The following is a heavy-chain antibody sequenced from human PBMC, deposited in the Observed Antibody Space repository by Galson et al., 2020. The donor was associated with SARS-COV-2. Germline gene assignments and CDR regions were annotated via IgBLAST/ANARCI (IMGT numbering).Heavy chain of an antibody. Sequence: GGSLRLSCAASGFTFSSYAMHWVRQAPGKGLEWVAVISYDGSNKYYADSVKGRFTISRDNSKNTLYLQMNSLRAEDTAVYYCARGGGFAYDSSGYYYPPMGYYYYGMDVWGQGTTVTVSS. J-gene: IGHJ6*02. CDR2: ISYDGSNK. CDR1: GFTFSSYA. V-gene: IGHV3-30*04. CDR3: ARGGGFAYDSSGYYYPPMGYYYYGMDV. D-gene: IGHD3-22*01.